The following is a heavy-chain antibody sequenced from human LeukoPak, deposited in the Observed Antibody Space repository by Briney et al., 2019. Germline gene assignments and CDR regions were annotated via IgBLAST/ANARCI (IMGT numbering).Heavy chain of an antibody. Sequence: GGPLRLSCAASGLTCSSYWMHWVRQAPGKGLGWVSRINSDGSSTSYADSVKGRFTISRDNAKNTLYLQMNSLRAEDTAVYYCARDPGLNLLDYWGQGTLVTVSS. V-gene: IGHV3-74*01. CDR2: INSDGSST. J-gene: IGHJ4*02. CDR1: GLTCSSYW. CDR3: ARDPGLNLLDY. D-gene: IGHD3-16*01.